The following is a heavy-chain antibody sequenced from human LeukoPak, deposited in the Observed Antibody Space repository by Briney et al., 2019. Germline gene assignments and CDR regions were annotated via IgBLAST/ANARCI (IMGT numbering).Heavy chain of an antibody. V-gene: IGHV4-4*07. CDR1: GGSINGYF. J-gene: IGHJ4*02. Sequence: PSETLSLTCTVSGGSINGYFWSWMRQPAGKGLEWIGRILTNGNTDYNPSLNSRVTMSMDTSRNQFSLKLRSVSAADTAVYYCARSARVEPGTGYYFDPWGRGTLVTVSS. CDR3: ARSARVEPGTGYYFDP. CDR2: ILTNGNT. D-gene: IGHD2-15*01.